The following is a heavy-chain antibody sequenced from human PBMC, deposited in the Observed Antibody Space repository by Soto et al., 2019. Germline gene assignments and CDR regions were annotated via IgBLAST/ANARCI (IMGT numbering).Heavy chain of an antibody. V-gene: IGHV1-18*04. CDR3: VRDQKYFRVNGNWFDS. J-gene: IGHJ5*01. CDR2: VSGNNGAS. CDR1: GYTSADFG. D-gene: IGHD2-2*01. Sequence: QVQLMQSGTEVKKPGASVTVSCKASGYTSADFGISWVRQAPGQGLEWMGWVSGNNGASNPAPKVQGRITMTLDTSTGVYYMALRSLRSDDTAIYYCVRDQKYFRVNGNWFDSWGQGTLVSVSS.